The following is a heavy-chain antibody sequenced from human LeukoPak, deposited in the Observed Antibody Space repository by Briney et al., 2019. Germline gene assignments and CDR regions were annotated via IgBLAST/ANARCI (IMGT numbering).Heavy chain of an antibody. CDR2: ISWNSGSI. J-gene: IGHJ4*02. CDR1: GFTFDDYA. D-gene: IGHD6-13*01. CDR3: AKGGDDYSSSWYDY. Sequence: GRSLRLSCAASGFTFDDYAMPWVRQAPGKGLEWVSGISWNSGSIGYADSVKGRFTISRDNAKNSLYLQMNSLRAEDTALYYCAKGGDDYSSSWYDYWGQGTLVTVSS. V-gene: IGHV3-9*01.